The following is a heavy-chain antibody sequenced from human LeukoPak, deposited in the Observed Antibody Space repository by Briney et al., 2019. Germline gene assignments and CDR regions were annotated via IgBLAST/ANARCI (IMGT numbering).Heavy chain of an antibody. CDR1: GYSFTSYW. CDR2: IYPGDSDS. V-gene: IGHV5-51*01. J-gene: IGHJ6*02. D-gene: IGHD2-2*03. Sequence: GESLKISCKGCGYSFTSYWIGWVRQMPGKGLEWMGVIYPGDSDSRYSPSFQGQVTISADKSISTAYLQWSSLKASDTAMYYCARRGYCSSTSCYAGNYYYGMDVWGQGTTVTVSS. CDR3: ARRGYCSSTSCYAGNYYYGMDV.